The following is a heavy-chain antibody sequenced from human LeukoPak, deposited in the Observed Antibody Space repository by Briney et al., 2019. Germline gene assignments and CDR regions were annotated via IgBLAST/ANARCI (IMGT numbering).Heavy chain of an antibody. D-gene: IGHD3-22*01. Sequence: PGGSLRLSCAASGFTFSSYEMNWVRQAPGKGLEWVSYISSSGSTIYYADSVKGRFTISRDNAKNSLYLQMNSLRAEDTAVYYCARSPGDYDSSGYYRKPPWYFDLWGRGTLVTVSS. V-gene: IGHV3-48*03. CDR1: GFTFSSYE. CDR2: ISSSGSTI. J-gene: IGHJ2*01. CDR3: ARSPGDYDSSGYYRKPPWYFDL.